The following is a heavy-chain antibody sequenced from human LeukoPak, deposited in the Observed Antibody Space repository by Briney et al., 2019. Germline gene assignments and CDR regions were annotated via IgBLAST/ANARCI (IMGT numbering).Heavy chain of an antibody. CDR3: ARDQGSTSRGIDY. CDR2: IYSDGNTT. V-gene: IGHV3-74*01. CDR1: GFTFSSYW. Sequence: GGSLRLSCAASGFTFSSYWTHWVRQAPGKGLVWVSRIYSDGNTTNYADSVKGRFTISRDNAKNTLYLQMNSLRAEDTAVYYCARDQGSTSRGIDYWGQGTLVTVSS. J-gene: IGHJ4*02. D-gene: IGHD2-2*01.